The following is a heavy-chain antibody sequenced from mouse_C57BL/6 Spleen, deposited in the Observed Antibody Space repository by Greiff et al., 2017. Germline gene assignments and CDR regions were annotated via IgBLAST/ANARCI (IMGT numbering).Heavy chain of an antibody. CDR2: FHPYNDDT. J-gene: IGHJ2*01. Sequence: QVQLKESGAELVKPGASVKMSCKASGYTFTTYPLEWMKQNHGKSLEWIGNFHPYNDDTKYNEKFKGKATLTVEKSSSTVYLELSRLTSDDSAVYYCAREHRLYSNYGGNYFDYWGQGTTRTVSS. D-gene: IGHD2-5*01. CDR1: GYTFTTYP. V-gene: IGHV1-47*01. CDR3: AREHRLYSNYGGNYFDY.